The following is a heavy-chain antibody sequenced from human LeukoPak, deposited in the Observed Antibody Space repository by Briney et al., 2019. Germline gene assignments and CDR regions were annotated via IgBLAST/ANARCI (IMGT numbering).Heavy chain of an antibody. V-gene: IGHV3-23*01. CDR1: GFTFSSYA. D-gene: IGHD6-13*01. CDR3: AKRRGIAAAGSSYFDY. Sequence: GGSLRLSCAASGFTFSSYAMSWVRQAPGKGLEWVSAISGSGGSTYYADSVKGRFTISRDNSKNTLYLQMNSLRAEDTAVYYCAKRRGIAAAGSSYFDYWGQGNLVTVSS. CDR2: ISGSGGST. J-gene: IGHJ4*02.